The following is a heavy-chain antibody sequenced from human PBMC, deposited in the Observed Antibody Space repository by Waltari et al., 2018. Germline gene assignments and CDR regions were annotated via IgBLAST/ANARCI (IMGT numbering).Heavy chain of an antibody. V-gene: IGHV4-61*01. CDR1: GGSVSSGSYY. CDR3: AGRDFWGGYDWVNDYYGMDV. J-gene: IGHJ6*02. D-gene: IGHD3-3*01. Sequence: QVQLQESGPGLVKPSETLSLTCTVSGGSVSSGSYYWSWIRQPPGKGLAWIGYIYYSGSTNYSPDLKRRVTISVDTSKNQFSLKLGSVTDADTAVYYCAGRDFWGGYDWVNDYYGMDVWGQGTTVTVSS. CDR2: IYYSGST.